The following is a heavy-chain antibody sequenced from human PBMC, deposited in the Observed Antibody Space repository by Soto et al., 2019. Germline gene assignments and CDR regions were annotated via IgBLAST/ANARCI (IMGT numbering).Heavy chain of an antibody. CDR2: MQPSSGRT. J-gene: IGHJ4*02. D-gene: IGHD1-26*01. Sequence: QVQLVQSGAEVREPGASVKVSCKASGYSLTSLDINWVRQTTGQGLEWMGWMQPSSGRTGYAQKFQGRVTTTRDTSINTAYMELSSLTSDDTAFYYCARGVTAGVDYWRQGTLVTVSS. V-gene: IGHV1-8*01. CDR1: GYSLTSLD. CDR3: ARGVTAGVDY.